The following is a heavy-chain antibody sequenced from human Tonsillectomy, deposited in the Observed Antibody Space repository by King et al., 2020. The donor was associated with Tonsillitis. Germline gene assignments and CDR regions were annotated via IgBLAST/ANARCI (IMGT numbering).Heavy chain of an antibody. CDR3: ARHPHDYFDY. CDR2: IYPGDSDT. Sequence: QLVQSGAEVKKPGESLKISCKGSGYGFNTNWIAWVRQMPGKGLELMGIIYPGDSDTRYSPSFQGQVTISADNSISTAYLQWSSLKASDTAMYYCARHPHDYFDYWGQGTLVTVSS. CDR1: GYGFNTNW. V-gene: IGHV5-51*01. J-gene: IGHJ4*02.